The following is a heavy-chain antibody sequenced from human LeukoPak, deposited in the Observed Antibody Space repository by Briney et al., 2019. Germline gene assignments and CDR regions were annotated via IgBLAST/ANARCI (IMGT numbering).Heavy chain of an antibody. CDR2: IRFDESDK. CDR1: GFTLSNYG. J-gene: IGHJ4*02. V-gene: IGHV3-30*02. D-gene: IGHD3/OR15-3a*01. CDR3: ARDRTLCDY. Sequence: HPGGSLRLSCAASGFTLSNYGMHWVRQAPGKGLEWVAFIRFDESDKYYADSVKGRFTISRDKSKNTLYLQMNNLRAEDTAVYYCARDRTLCDYWGQGTLVTVSS.